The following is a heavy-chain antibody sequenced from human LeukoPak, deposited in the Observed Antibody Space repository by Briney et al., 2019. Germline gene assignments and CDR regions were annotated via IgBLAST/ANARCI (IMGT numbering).Heavy chain of an antibody. V-gene: IGHV1-69*13. CDR3: ARDCGRGELLSY. CDR2: IIPIFGTA. J-gene: IGHJ4*02. D-gene: IGHD1-26*01. CDR1: GGTFSSYA. Sequence: GASVKVSCKASGGTFSSYAISWVRQAPGQGLEWMGGIIPIFGTANYAQKFQGRVTITADESTSTAYMELSSLRSEDTAVYYCARDCGRGELLSYWGQGILVTVSS.